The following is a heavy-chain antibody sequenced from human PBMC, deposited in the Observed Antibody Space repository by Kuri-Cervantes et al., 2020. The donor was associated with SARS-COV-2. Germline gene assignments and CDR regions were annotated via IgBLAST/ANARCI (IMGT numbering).Heavy chain of an antibody. V-gene: IGHV4-61*09. CDR3: ARGDPITIFGVVIIRRRTSFDY. CDR2: IYTSGST. D-gene: IGHD3-3*01. Sequence: SETLSLTCTVSGGSISSGSYYWSWIRQPAGKGLEWIGYIYTSGSTNYNPSLKSRVTISVDTSKNQFSLKLSSVTAADTAVYYCARGDPITIFGVVIIRRRTSFDYWGQGTLVTVSS. CDR1: GGSISSGSYY. J-gene: IGHJ4*02.